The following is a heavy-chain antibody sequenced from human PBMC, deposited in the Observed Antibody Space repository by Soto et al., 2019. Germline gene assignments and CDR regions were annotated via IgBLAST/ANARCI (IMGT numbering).Heavy chain of an antibody. CDR1: VYTFTSYD. D-gene: IGHD6-6*01. J-gene: IGHJ4*02. CDR2: MNPNSGNT. Sequence: QVQLVQSGAEMKKPGASVKVSCKASVYTFTSYDINWVRQATGQGLEWMGWMNPNSGNTGYAQKFQGRVTMTRNTSISTAYMELSSLRSEDTAVYYCARGKGIWEQLTLGYWGQGTLVTVSS. V-gene: IGHV1-8*01. CDR3: ARGKGIWEQLTLGY.